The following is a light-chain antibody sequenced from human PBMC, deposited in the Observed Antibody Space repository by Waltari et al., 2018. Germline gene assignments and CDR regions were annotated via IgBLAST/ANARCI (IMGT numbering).Light chain of an antibody. V-gene: IGLV2-8*01. CDR2: EVS. Sequence: QSALTQPPSASGSPGQSVTISCTGTSSYVGDYDYVSWYPQPPGKAPKLIIYEVSKRPAGVPDRFSGSKSGNTASLTVSGLQAEDEADYYCGSFAGSINWVFGGGTKLTVL. CDR1: SSYVGDYDY. J-gene: IGLJ3*02. CDR3: GSFAGSINWV.